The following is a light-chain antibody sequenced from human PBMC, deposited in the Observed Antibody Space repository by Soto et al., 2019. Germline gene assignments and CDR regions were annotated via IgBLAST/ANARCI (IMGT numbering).Light chain of an antibody. CDR1: QSLGSRR. J-gene: IGKJ3*01. Sequence: EIVLTQSPGTLSLSPGERATLSCRASQSLGSRRLAWYQQKPGQPPRLLIHAASTRATGIPDRFSGSGSGTDFTLTISRLEPEDFKVYFCELYGGSPLSFGPGTKVDVK. CDR2: AAS. V-gene: IGKV3-20*01. CDR3: ELYGGSPLS.